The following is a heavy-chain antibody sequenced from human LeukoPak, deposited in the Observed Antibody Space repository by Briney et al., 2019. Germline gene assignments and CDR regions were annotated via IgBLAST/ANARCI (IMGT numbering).Heavy chain of an antibody. Sequence: GGSLRLSCAASGFTFSSYGMHWVRQAPGKGLEWVAVIWYDGSNKYYADSVKGRFTISRDNSKNTLYLQMNSLRAEDTAVYYCARAPGESVDNYYMDVWGKGTTVTVSS. CDR1: GFTFSSYG. J-gene: IGHJ6*03. D-gene: IGHD3-16*01. CDR3: ARAPGESVDNYYMDV. V-gene: IGHV3-33*01. CDR2: IWYDGSNK.